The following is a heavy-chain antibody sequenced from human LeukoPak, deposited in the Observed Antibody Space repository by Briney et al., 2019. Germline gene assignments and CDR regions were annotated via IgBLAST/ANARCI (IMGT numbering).Heavy chain of an antibody. J-gene: IGHJ4*02. Sequence: GESLKISCKGSGYSFSNYWIGWVRQMPGKGLEWMGIIYPGDSDTRYSPSFQGQVTISADKSIKIAYLQWSSLKASDTAMYYCARRVGPTYTPFDYWGQGTLVTVSS. V-gene: IGHV5-51*01. D-gene: IGHD2/OR15-2a*01. CDR2: IYPGDSDT. CDR3: ARRVGPTYTPFDY. CDR1: GYSFSNYW.